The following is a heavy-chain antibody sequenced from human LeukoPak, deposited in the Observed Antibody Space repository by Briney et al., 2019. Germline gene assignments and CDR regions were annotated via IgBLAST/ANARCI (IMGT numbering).Heavy chain of an antibody. CDR1: GYTFTSYG. CDR3: ARDLNRVVTSKAVGY. Sequence: GASVKVSCKASGYTFTSYGISWVRQAPGQGLEWMGWISAYNGNTNYAQKLQGRVTMSTYTSTSTAYMELRSLRSDDTAVYYCARDLNRVVTSKAVGYWGQGTLVTVSS. V-gene: IGHV1-18*01. D-gene: IGHD4-23*01. J-gene: IGHJ4*02. CDR2: ISAYNGNT.